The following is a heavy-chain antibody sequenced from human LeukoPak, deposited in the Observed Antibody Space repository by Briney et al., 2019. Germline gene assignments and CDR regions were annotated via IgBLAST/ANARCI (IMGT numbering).Heavy chain of an antibody. D-gene: IGHD3-3*01. CDR3: ARVLSITIFGVVGDAFDI. J-gene: IGHJ3*02. CDR2: INTNTGNP. V-gene: IGHV7-4-1*02. Sequence: ASVKVSCKASGYTFTSYAMNWVRQAPGQGLEWMGWINTNTGNPTYAQGFTGRFVFSLDTSVSTAYLQISSLKDEDTAVYYCARVLSITIFGVVGDAFDIWGQGTMVTVSS. CDR1: GYTFTSYA.